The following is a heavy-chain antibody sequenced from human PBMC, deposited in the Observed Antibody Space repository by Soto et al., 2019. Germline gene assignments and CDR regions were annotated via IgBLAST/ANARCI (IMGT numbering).Heavy chain of an antibody. CDR2: IYYSGST. Sequence: SETLSLTCTVSGGSVSSGSYYWSWIRQPPGKGLEWIGYIYYSGSTNYNPSLKSRVTISVDTSKNQFSLKLGSVTAADTAVYYCAREDSNYFGPEYYFDYWGQGTLVTVSS. J-gene: IGHJ4*02. V-gene: IGHV4-61*01. CDR3: AREDSNYFGPEYYFDY. CDR1: GGSVSSGSYY. D-gene: IGHD4-4*01.